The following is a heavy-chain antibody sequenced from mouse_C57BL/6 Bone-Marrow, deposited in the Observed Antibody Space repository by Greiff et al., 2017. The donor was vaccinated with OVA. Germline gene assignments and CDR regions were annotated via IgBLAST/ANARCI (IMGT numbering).Heavy chain of an antibody. D-gene: IGHD1-1*01. Sequence: VQLQQSGPVLARPGASVKMSCKTSGYTFTSYWMHWVKQRPGQGLEWIGAIYPGNSDTSYNQKFKGKAKLTAVTSASTAYMELSSLTNEDSAVYYCTSEASHYYGSSLFAYWGQGTLVTVSA. CDR3: TSEASHYYGSSLFAY. V-gene: IGHV1-5*01. J-gene: IGHJ3*01. CDR1: GYTFTSYW. CDR2: IYPGNSDT.